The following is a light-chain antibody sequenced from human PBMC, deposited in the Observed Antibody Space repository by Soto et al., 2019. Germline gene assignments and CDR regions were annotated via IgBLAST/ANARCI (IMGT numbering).Light chain of an antibody. Sequence: EILLRPSPGTLSLSPGERATLSCRASQSVSSSYLAWYQQKPGQAPRLLIYGSSTRATVVPARFSGRGSGTEFTLTISSLQYEDFAVYYCQQYTNWHPNTFGQGTRLEIK. CDR1: QSVSSSY. CDR2: GSS. CDR3: QQYTNWHPNT. J-gene: IGKJ5*01. V-gene: IGKV3-15*01.